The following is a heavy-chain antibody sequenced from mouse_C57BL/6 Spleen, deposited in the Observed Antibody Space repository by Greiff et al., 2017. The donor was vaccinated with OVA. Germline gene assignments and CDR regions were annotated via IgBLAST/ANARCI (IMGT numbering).Heavy chain of an antibody. CDR2: IYPSDSET. CDR3: ARRGDDAMDY. CDR1: GYTFTSYW. V-gene: IGHV1-61*01. Sequence: QVQLKQPGAELVRPGSLVKLSCKASGYTFTSYWMDWVKQRPGQGLEWIGNIYPSDSETHYNQKFKDKATLTVDKSSSTAYMQLSSLTSEDSAVYYCARRGDDAMDYWGQGTSVTVSS. J-gene: IGHJ4*01.